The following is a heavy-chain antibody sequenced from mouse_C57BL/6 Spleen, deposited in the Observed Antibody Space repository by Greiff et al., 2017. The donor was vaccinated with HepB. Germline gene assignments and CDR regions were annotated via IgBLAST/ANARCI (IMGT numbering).Heavy chain of an antibody. V-gene: IGHV1-85*01. D-gene: IGHD1-1*01. CDR1: GYTFTSYD. Sequence: VQLQESGPELVKPGASVKLSCKASGYTFTSYDINWVKQRPGQGLEWIGWIYPRDGSTKYNGKFKGKATLTVDTSSSTAYMELHSLTSEDSAVYFCARSSSVVADYYAMDYWGQGTSVTVSS. J-gene: IGHJ4*01. CDR2: IYPRDGST. CDR3: ARSSSVVADYYAMDY.